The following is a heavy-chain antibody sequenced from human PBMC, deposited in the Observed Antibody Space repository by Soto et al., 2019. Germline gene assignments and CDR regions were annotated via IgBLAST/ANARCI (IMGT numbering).Heavy chain of an antibody. CDR2: ISGSGGST. Sequence: GGSLRLSCAASGLTFSSYAMSWVRQAPGKGLEWVSAISGSGGSTYYADSVKGRFTISRDNSKNTLYLQMNSLRAEDTAVYYCAKSMVRGVIIPGDYYMAVWGKGTTVTVSS. CDR1: GLTFSSYA. CDR3: AKSMVRGVIIPGDYYMAV. J-gene: IGHJ6*03. D-gene: IGHD3-10*01. V-gene: IGHV3-23*01.